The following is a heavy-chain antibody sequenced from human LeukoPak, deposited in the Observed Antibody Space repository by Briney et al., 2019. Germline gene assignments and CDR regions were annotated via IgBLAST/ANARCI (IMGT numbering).Heavy chain of an antibody. D-gene: IGHD6-6*01. CDR3: ARAGYSSSVGDY. V-gene: IGHV3-48*03. J-gene: IGHJ4*02. CDR2: ISSSGSTI. CDR1: GFTFSSYE. Sequence: SGGSLRLSCAASGFTFSSYEMNWVRQAPGKGLEWVSYISSSGSTIYYADSVKGRFTISRDNSKNTLYLQLNSLRAEDTAVYYCARAGYSSSVGDYWGQGTLVTVSS.